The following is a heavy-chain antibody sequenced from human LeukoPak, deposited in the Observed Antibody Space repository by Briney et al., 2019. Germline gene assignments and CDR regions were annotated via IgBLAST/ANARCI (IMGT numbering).Heavy chain of an antibody. CDR3: ARALGAFDI. V-gene: IGHV4-34*01. CDR1: GFTVSSNS. Sequence: PGGSLRLSCTVSGFTVSSNSMSWIRQPPGKGLEWIGEISQSGSTNYNPSLKSRVNISLDTSENQFSLKLSSVTAADTAVYYCARALGAFDIWGQGTMVTVSS. J-gene: IGHJ3*02. CDR2: ISQSGST.